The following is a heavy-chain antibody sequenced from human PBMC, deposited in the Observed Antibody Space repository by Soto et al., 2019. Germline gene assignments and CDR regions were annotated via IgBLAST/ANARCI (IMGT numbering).Heavy chain of an antibody. V-gene: IGHV3-74*03. CDR1: GFTFSGYW. Sequence: GGSLRLSCAASGFTFSGYWMHWVRQAPGKGLEWVSRIKSDGSGTTYADSVKGRFTISRDNSKNTLYLQMNSLRAEDTAVYYCAKNGGTVPAENTNWFDPWGQGTLVTVSS. J-gene: IGHJ5*02. D-gene: IGHD7-27*01. CDR2: IKSDGSGT. CDR3: AKNGGTVPAENTNWFDP.